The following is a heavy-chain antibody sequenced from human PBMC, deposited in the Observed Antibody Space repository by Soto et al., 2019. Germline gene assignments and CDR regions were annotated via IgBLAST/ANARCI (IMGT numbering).Heavy chain of an antibody. CDR2: IYYSGTT. CDR3: ASTYYTGDSGPYDY. V-gene: IGHV4-31*03. J-gene: IGHJ4*02. CDR1: GDSISSGGYY. D-gene: IGHD1-26*01. Sequence: QVQLQESGPGLVKPSQTLSLTCTVSGDSISSGGYYWSWIRQHPGKGLEWIGYIYYSGTTYYNPSLESRVSISADTSENQFSLKVKSLTVADTAVYYCASTYYTGDSGPYDYWGQGTLVTVSS.